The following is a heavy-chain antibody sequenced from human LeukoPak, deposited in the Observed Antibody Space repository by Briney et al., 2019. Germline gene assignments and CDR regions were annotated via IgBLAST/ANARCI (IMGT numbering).Heavy chain of an antibody. J-gene: IGHJ4*02. CDR2: ISSSSSYI. CDR1: GFTFSSYS. V-gene: IGHV3-21*01. Sequence: GASLRLSCAASGFTFSSYSMNWVRQAPGKGLEWVSSISSSSSYIYYADSVKGRFTISRDNAKNSLYLQMNSLRAEDTAVYYCARGTHDGIAAAGDYWGQGTLVTVSS. D-gene: IGHD6-13*01. CDR3: ARGTHDGIAAAGDY.